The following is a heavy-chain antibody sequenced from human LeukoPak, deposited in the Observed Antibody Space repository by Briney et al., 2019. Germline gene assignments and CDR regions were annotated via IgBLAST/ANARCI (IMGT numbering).Heavy chain of an antibody. Sequence: GGSLRLSCSASGFTFRSYAMHWVRQAPGKGLEYVSAISSNGGSTYYADSVKGRFTISRDNSKNTLYLQMSSLRAEDTAVYYCVKDLAVAATPILDYWGQGTLVTVSS. V-gene: IGHV3-64D*06. D-gene: IGHD2-15*01. CDR3: VKDLAVAATPILDY. J-gene: IGHJ4*02. CDR2: ISSNGGST. CDR1: GFTFRSYA.